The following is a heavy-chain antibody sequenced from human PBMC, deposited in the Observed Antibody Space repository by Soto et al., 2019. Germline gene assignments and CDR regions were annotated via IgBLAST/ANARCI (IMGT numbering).Heavy chain of an antibody. CDR1: GGSFSGYY. J-gene: IGHJ6*02. CDR2: INHSGST. V-gene: IGHV4-34*01. D-gene: IGHD3-3*01. Sequence: PSETLSLTCAVYGGSFSGYYWSWIRQPPGKGLEWIGEINHSGSTNYNPSLKSRVTISVDTSKNQFSLNLSSVTAADTAVYYCAKEPVSITIFGVSGMDVWGRGTTVTV. CDR3: AKEPVSITIFGVSGMDV.